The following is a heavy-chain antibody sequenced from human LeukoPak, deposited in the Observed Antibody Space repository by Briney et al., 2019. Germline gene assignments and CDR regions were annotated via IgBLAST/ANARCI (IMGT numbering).Heavy chain of an antibody. D-gene: IGHD6-19*01. CDR2: MHTSGST. J-gene: IGHJ4*02. Sequence: SETLSLTCTVSGGSISSGTYYWTWIRQPAGKGLEWIGRMHTSGSTNYNPSLKSRVTISVDTSKNQFSLKLSSVTAADTAVYYCARVSDSSGWYEDYWGQGTLVTVSS. CDR1: GGSISSGTYY. V-gene: IGHV4-61*02. CDR3: ARVSDSSGWYEDY.